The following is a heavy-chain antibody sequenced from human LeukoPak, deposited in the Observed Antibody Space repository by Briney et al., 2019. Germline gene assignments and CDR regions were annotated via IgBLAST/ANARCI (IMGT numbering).Heavy chain of an antibody. CDR1: GYTFTTNG. CDR3: ARVQGYYDPLEYFDY. D-gene: IGHD3-22*01. J-gene: IGHJ4*02. CDR2: INPNSGAT. V-gene: IGHV1-2*02. Sequence: ASVKVSCKASGYTFTTNGISWVRQAPGQGLEWMGWINPNSGATNYAQKFHGRVTMTRDASISTAYMELSRLRSDDTAVYYCARVQGYYDPLEYFDYWGQGTLVTVSS.